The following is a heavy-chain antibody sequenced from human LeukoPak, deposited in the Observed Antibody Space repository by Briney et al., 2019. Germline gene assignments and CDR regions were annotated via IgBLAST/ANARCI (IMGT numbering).Heavy chain of an antibody. D-gene: IGHD3-9*01. J-gene: IGHJ5*02. Sequence: PSETLSLTCTVFGGSISNYYWNWIRQPPGKGLEWIGYIHYSGSTKYNPSLKSRVLISLDTSNNQSSLKLSYVTAADTAMYYCARGYHDVLTGLYHWFDPWGQGTLVTVSS. CDR2: IHYSGST. V-gene: IGHV4-59*12. CDR3: ARGYHDVLTGLYHWFDP. CDR1: GGSISNYY.